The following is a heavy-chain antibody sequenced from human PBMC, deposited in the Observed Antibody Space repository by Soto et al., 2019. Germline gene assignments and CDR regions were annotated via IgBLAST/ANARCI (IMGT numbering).Heavy chain of an antibody. J-gene: IGHJ4*02. V-gene: IGHV1-69*06. CDR1: GGTFSGHA. CDR3: ARGPNWGYRFDS. CDR2: LIPLFGTT. Sequence: QVQLVQSGAEVKKPVSSVKVSCEASGGTFSGHAISWVRQAPGQGPEWMGGLIPLFGTTQHAQNFQDRITITADKSRSTAYMELTSLRFEDTAIYYCARGPNWGYRFDSWGQGTLVTVSS. D-gene: IGHD7-27*01.